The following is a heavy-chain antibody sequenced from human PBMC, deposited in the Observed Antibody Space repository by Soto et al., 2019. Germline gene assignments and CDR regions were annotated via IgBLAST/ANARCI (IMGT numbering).Heavy chain of an antibody. Sequence: SETLSLTCAVSGGSISGSYYYWGWLRQSPGKGPEWIGSVFYTGFTSYNPSLESRVSVSVDTSKNQFSLKVSGVSAADTAVYYCASQDERHYYFDYWGQGTLVTVSS. CDR3: ASQDERHYYFDY. J-gene: IGHJ4*02. CDR2: VFYTGFT. V-gene: IGHV4-39*01. CDR1: GGSISGSYYY.